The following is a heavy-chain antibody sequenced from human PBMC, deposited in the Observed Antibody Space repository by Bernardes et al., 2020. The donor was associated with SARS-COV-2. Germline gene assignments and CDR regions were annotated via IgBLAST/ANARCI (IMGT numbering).Heavy chain of an antibody. CDR2: IYSGST. J-gene: IGHJ2*01. D-gene: IGHD3-10*01. CDR3: ARGLLLGWYSDL. V-gene: IGHV4-59*12. Sequence: SETLSLTCTVSGGSIGSYYWTWMRQPPGKEPEWIGYIYSGSTSYNPSLKSRVTISIDTSKNQFSLNLSSVTAADTAVYYCARGLLLGWYSDLWGRGTLVTVSS. CDR1: GGSIGSYY.